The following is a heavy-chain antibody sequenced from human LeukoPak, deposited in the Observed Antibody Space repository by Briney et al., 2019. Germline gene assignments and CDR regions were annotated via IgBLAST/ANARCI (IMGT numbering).Heavy chain of an antibody. D-gene: IGHD3-10*01. J-gene: IGHJ4*02. V-gene: IGHV3-23*01. Sequence: PGGSLRLSCAASGFTFSGYAMSWVRQAPGKGLEWVSAISGSGGSTYYADSVKGRFTISRDNSKNTLYLQMGSLRAEDMAVYYCAREGVNPFYFYYWGQGTLVTVSS. CDR1: GFTFSGYA. CDR3: AREGVNPFYFYY. CDR2: ISGSGGST.